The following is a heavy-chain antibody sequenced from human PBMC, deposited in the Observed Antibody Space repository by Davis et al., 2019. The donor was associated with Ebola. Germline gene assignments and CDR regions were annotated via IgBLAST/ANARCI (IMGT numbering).Heavy chain of an antibody. CDR1: GFTFSSYG. CDR2: IRSKANSYAT. D-gene: IGHD2-21*01. J-gene: IGHJ4*02. CDR3: TSLVRGDFDY. V-gene: IGHV3-73*01. Sequence: GESLKISCAASGFTFSSYGMHWVRQASGKGLEWVGRIRSKANSYATAYAASVKGRFTISRDDSKNTAYLQMNSMKTEDTAVYYCTSLVRGDFDYWGQGTLVTVSS.